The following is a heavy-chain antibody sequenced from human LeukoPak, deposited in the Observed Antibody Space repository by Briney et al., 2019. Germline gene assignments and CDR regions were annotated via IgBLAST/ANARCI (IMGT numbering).Heavy chain of an antibody. V-gene: IGHV3-23*01. D-gene: IGHD3-10*01. CDR2: LSGSGGST. CDR1: EFTLSSYA. J-gene: IGHJ4*02. CDR3: ANLRGSGSSYFDS. Sequence: GGSLRLSCTASEFTLSSYAMSWVRQAPGKGLEWVSALSGSGGSTYYADSVKGRFTVSRDNSQNTLYLQMNSLRAEDTAVYFCANLRGSGSSYFDSWGQGTLVTVSS.